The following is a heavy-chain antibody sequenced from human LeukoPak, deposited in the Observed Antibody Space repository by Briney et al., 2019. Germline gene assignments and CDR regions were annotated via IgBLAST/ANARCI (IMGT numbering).Heavy chain of an antibody. CDR1: GFTFRSYA. V-gene: IGHV3-23*01. D-gene: IGHD3-10*01. CDR2: ISGSGGTT. Sequence: GGSLRLSCAASGFTFRSYAMNWVRQAPGKGLEWVSTISGSGGTTYYADSVKGRFTISRDNSKNTLFLQMNSLRAEDTAVYYCAKDRSYGSGSYHYWGQGTLVTVSS. J-gene: IGHJ4*02. CDR3: AKDRSYGSGSYHY.